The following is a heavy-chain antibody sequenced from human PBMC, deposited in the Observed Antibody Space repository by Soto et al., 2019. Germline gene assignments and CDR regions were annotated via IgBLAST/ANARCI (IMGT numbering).Heavy chain of an antibody. CDR3: AREGQAPYYYYGMDV. J-gene: IGHJ6*02. CDR2: ISGYNGNT. V-gene: IGHV1-18*01. CDR1: WFNFSNYG. Sequence: APGKVSCKAPWFNFSNYGFRWGGPAPGQGLEWMGWISGYNGNTKYAEKFQGRVTMTTDTSTSTAHMELRSLRSDDTAVHYCAREGQAPYYYYGMDVWGQGTAVTVSS.